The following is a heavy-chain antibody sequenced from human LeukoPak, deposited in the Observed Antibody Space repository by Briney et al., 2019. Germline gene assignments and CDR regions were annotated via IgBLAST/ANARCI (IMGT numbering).Heavy chain of an antibody. V-gene: IGHV3-7*05. CDR3: AREGDDSSGWDTFDY. D-gene: IGHD6-19*01. CDR1: GFTFSTYW. Sequence: GGSLRLSCAASGFTFSTYWMSWVRQAPGKGLEWVANMDQDGTEKNYVDSVKGRFTISRDNAKNLLYVQMNSLRAEDTAVYYCAREGDDSSGWDTFDYWGQGTLVTVSS. CDR2: MDQDGTEK. J-gene: IGHJ4*02.